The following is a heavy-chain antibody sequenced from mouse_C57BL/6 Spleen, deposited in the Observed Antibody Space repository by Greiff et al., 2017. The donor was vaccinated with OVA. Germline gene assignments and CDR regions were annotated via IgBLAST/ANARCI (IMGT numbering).Heavy chain of an antibody. CDR2: INPGSGGT. CDR3: ARSGITTVVVCDY. V-gene: IGHV1-54*01. D-gene: IGHD1-1*01. CDR1: GYAFTNYL. Sequence: VQLQQSGAELVRPGTSVKVSCKASGYAFTNYLIEWVKQRPGQGLEWIGVINPGSGGTNYNEKFKGKATLTADKSSSTAYMQLSSLTSEDSAVYFCARSGITTVVVCDYWGQGTTLTVSS. J-gene: IGHJ2*01.